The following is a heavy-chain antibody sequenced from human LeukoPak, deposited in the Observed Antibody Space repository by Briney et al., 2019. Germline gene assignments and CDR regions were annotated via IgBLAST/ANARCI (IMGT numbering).Heavy chain of an antibody. V-gene: IGHV4-4*07. Sequence: SETLSLTCSVSGGSISSYYWSWIRQPAGKGLEWIGRIHTSVSTTYNPSLKSRVTMSLDTSKNQFSLKLSSVTAADTAVYYCASSTVVTQLDYWGQGTLVTVSS. D-gene: IGHD4-23*01. J-gene: IGHJ4*02. CDR2: IHTSVST. CDR1: GGSISSYY. CDR3: ASSTVVTQLDY.